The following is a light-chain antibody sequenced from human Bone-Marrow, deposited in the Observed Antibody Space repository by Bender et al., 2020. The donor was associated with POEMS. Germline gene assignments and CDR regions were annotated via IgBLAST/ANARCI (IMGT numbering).Light chain of an antibody. CDR1: SSDVGGYNY. V-gene: IGLV2-14*01. J-gene: IGLJ3*02. CDR3: SSCTGSDTWV. Sequence: QSALTQPASVSGSPGQSITISCIGTSSDVGGYNYVSWYQQHSGKAPKLMIYDVSNRPSGVSNRFSGSKSGNTASLTISGLRPGDEADYYCSSCTGSDTWVFGGGTKLTVL. CDR2: DVS.